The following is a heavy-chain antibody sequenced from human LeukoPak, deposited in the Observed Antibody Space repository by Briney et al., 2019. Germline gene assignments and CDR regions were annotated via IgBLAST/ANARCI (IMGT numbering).Heavy chain of an antibody. Sequence: GGSLRLSCAASGFTFSSYSMNWVRQAPGKGLEWVSYISSSSSTIYYADSVKGRFTISRDNAKNSLYLQMNSLRAEDTAVHYCASRSSGYYYDYWGQGTLVTVSS. CDR2: ISSSSSTI. V-gene: IGHV3-48*01. CDR1: GFTFSSYS. D-gene: IGHD3-22*01. CDR3: ASRSSGYYYDY. J-gene: IGHJ4*02.